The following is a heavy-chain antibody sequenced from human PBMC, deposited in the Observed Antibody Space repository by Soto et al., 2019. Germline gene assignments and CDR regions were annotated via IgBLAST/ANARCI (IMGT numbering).Heavy chain of an antibody. CDR2: IKSKTDGGTT. D-gene: IGHD2-2*01. CDR1: GFTFSNAW. Sequence: PGGSLRLSCAASGFTFSNAWMSWVRQAPGKGLEWVGRIKSKTDGGTTDYAAPVKGRFTISRDGSKNTLYLQMNSLKTEDAAVYYCTLSVVPAAKTWFDPWGQGTLVTVSS. J-gene: IGHJ5*02. CDR3: TLSVVPAAKTWFDP. V-gene: IGHV3-15*01.